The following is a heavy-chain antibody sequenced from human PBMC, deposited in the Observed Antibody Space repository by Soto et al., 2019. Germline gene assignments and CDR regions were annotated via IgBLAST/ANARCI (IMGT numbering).Heavy chain of an antibody. V-gene: IGHV3-30*18. J-gene: IGHJ4*02. CDR2: ISYDGSNK. CDR3: AKGEINVVVTATPLDY. D-gene: IGHD2-21*02. Sequence: GGSLRLSCAASGFTFSSYGMHWVRQAPGKGLEWVAVISYDGSNKYYADSVKGRFTISRDNSKNTLYLQMNSLRAEDTAVYYCAKGEINVVVTATPLDYWGQGTLVTVSS. CDR1: GFTFSSYG.